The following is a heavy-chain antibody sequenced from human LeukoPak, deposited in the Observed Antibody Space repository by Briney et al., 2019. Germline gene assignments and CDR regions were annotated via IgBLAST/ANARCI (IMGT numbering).Heavy chain of an antibody. CDR3: ATAAVVKGFDY. CDR1: GFTFSTYA. J-gene: IGHJ4*02. Sequence: GGSLRLSCAASGFTFSTYAMSWVRQAPGKGLEWVSSISNSGGSTYYADSVKGRFTISRDNSKNTLVLQMNSLKAEDTAVYYCATAAVVKGFDYWGQGTLLTVSS. CDR2: ISNSGGST. V-gene: IGHV3-23*01. D-gene: IGHD5-18*01.